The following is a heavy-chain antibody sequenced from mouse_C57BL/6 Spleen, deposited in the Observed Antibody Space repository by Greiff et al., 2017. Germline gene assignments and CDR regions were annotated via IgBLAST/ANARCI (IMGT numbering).Heavy chain of an antibody. CDR3: ARAPTHYYSRRCGYYFDD. CDR2: ISSGSSTI. CDR1: GFTFSDYG. D-gene: IGHD1-1*01. Sequence: EVQLVESGGGLVKPGGSLKLSCAASGFTFSDYGMHWVRQAPEKGLEWVAYISSGSSTISYADTVKGRFTISRDNAKNTLFLQMTSLRSENTAMSYYARAPTHYYSRRCGYYFDDWGQGTTLTVSS. V-gene: IGHV5-17*01. J-gene: IGHJ2*01.